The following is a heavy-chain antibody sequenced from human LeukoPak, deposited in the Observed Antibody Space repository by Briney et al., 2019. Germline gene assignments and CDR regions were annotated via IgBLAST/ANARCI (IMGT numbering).Heavy chain of an antibody. V-gene: IGHV4-34*01. CDR1: GGSFSGYY. CDR2: IYYSGSA. CDR3: ARSYYYYYYMDV. J-gene: IGHJ6*03. Sequence: PSDTLSLTCAVYGGSFSGYYWGWIRQPPGKGLEWIGSIYYSGSAYYNPSLKSRVTISVDTSKNQFSLKLSSVTAADTAVYYCARSYYYYYYMDVWGKGTTVTVSS.